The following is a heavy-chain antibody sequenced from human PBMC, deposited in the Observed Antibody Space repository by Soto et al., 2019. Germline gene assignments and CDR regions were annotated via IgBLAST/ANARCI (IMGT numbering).Heavy chain of an antibody. CDR3: ATRDTGRVY. CDR1: GVSISSHDW. J-gene: IGHJ4*02. D-gene: IGHD5-18*01. CDR2: SHQSGNT. V-gene: IGHV4-4*02. Sequence: QVQLQESSAGLVKPSGTLSLTCAVSGVSISSHDWWTWVRQPPGKGLEWIGESHQSGNTNYNSSLESRVTISLDKSKNLFSLQLNSVTVADTAVYYCATRDTGRVYWGQGTLVTVSS.